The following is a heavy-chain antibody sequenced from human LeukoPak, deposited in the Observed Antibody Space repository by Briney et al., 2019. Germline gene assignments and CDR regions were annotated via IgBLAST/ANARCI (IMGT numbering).Heavy chain of an antibody. CDR3: ARHRASYGAFDI. CDR1: GGSISGSSYY. Sequence: SETLSLTCTVSGGSISGSSYYWGWIRQPPGKGLEWIGSIYYSGSTSYNPSLKSRVTISVDTSKNQFSLKLSSVTAADTAVYYCARHRASYGAFDIWGHGTLVTVSS. V-gene: IGHV4-39*01. J-gene: IGHJ3*02. D-gene: IGHD3-10*01. CDR2: IYYSGST.